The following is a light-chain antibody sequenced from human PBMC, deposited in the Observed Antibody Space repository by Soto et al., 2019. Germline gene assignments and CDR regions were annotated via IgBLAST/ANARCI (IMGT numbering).Light chain of an antibody. CDR1: QSISKS. CDR3: QQSDGTPS. CDR2: AAS. Sequence: DIQMTQSPSSLSASVGDRVIITCRASQSISKSLNWYQQKPGKAPKLLMYAASSLQSGVPSRFGGSGSGTDFTLTISSLQPEDSGTYYCQQSDGTPSFGQGTKLEIK. V-gene: IGKV1-39*01. J-gene: IGKJ2*01.